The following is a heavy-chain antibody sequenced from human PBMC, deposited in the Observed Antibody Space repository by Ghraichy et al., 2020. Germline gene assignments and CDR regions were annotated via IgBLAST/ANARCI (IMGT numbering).Heavy chain of an antibody. J-gene: IGHJ4*02. Sequence: ASVKVSCKASGYTFTSYGISWVRQGPGQGLEWMGWISAYNGNTNYGENLQGRVTMTTDTSTSTAYMELRSLRPDDAAVYYCAREGDFGYCSGGSCYPEENPLDYWGQGTLVTVSS. CDR2: ISAYNGNT. D-gene: IGHD2-15*01. CDR3: AREGDFGYCSGGSCYPEENPLDY. V-gene: IGHV1-18*01. CDR1: GYTFTSYG.